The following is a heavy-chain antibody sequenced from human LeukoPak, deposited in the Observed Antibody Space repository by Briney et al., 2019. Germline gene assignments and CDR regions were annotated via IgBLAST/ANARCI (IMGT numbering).Heavy chain of an antibody. D-gene: IGHD6-6*01. V-gene: IGHV5-51*01. CDR2: IYPGDSDT. Sequence: GESLKISCKGSGYSFTSYWIGWVRQMPGKGLEWMGIIYPGDSDTRYSPSFQGQVTMSADKSISTAYLQWGSLKASDTAMYYCARRSNIATPLFDYWGQGTLVTVSS. J-gene: IGHJ4*02. CDR1: GYSFTSYW. CDR3: ARRSNIATPLFDY.